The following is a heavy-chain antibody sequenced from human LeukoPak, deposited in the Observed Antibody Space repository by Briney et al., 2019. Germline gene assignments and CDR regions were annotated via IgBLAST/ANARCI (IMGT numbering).Heavy chain of an antibody. D-gene: IGHD3-22*01. V-gene: IGHV3-23*01. J-gene: IGHJ4*02. Sequence: PGGSLRLSCAASGFSFSSCAMSWVRQAPGKGLEWVSGISSSGGSPYYADSAQGRFTISRDNSKNTLFLQMTGLRAEDTAVYYCADLGTTYYYDRSTYWGQGTLVAVSS. CDR3: ADLGTTYYYDRSTY. CDR2: ISSSGGSP. CDR1: GFSFSSCA.